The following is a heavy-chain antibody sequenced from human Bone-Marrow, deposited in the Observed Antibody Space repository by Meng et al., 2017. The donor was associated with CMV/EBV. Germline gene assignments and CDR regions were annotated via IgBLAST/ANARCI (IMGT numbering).Heavy chain of an antibody. J-gene: IGHJ4*02. CDR1: GGTFSSYA. CDR3: ARLLTGSSEGDY. CDR2: IIPIFGTA. Sequence: SCKASGGTFSSYAISWVRQAPGQGLEWMGGIIPIFGTANYAQKFQGRVTITTDESTSTAYMELSSLRSEDTAVYYCARLLTGSSEGDYWGQGTLVTVSS. V-gene: IGHV1-69*05. D-gene: IGHD6-6*01.